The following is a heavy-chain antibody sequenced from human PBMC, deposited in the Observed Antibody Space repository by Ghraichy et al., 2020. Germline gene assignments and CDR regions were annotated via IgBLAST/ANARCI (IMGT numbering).Heavy chain of an antibody. CDR1: GFTFSSYW. CDR2: INSDGSST. D-gene: IGHD4-23*01. CDR3: ARDQSGTVVIPEDYFDY. V-gene: IGHV3-74*01. J-gene: IGHJ4*02. Sequence: GGSLRLSCAASGFTFSSYWMHWVRQAPGKGLVWVSRINSDGSSTSYADSVKGRFTISRDNAKNTLYLQMNSLRAEDTAVYYCARDQSGTVVIPEDYFDYWGQGTLVTVSS.